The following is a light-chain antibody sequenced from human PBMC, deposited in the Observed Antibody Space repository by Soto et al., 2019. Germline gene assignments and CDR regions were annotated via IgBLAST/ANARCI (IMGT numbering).Light chain of an antibody. CDR1: SSNIGAGYD. V-gene: IGLV1-40*01. J-gene: IGLJ2*01. CDR3: QSYDSSLSAL. CDR2: ANS. Sequence: QSALTQPPSVSGAPGQRVTISCTGSSSNIGAGYDVHWYQQLPGTAPKLLIYANSNRPSGVPDRFSGSRSGTSASLAITGLQADDEADYYCQSYDSSLSALFGGGTKLTVL.